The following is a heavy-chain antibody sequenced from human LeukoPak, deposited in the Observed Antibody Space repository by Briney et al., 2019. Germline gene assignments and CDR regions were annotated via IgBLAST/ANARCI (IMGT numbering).Heavy chain of an antibody. Sequence: GGSLRLSCAASGFTVSSNYMSWVRQAPGKGLEWVSVIYSGGSTYYADSVKGRFTISRDNSKNTLYLQMNSLRAEDTAVYYCAEDAKGIAAVYWGQGTLVTVSS. D-gene: IGHD6-13*01. CDR2: IYSGGST. J-gene: IGHJ4*01. V-gene: IGHV3-53*01. CDR3: AEDAKGIAAVY. CDR1: GFTVSSNY.